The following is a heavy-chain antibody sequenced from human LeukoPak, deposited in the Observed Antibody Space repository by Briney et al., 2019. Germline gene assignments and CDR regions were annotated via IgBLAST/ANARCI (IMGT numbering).Heavy chain of an antibody. CDR3: ARDLGSSGRFDY. CDR2: ITPIFGTA. D-gene: IGHD6-19*01. V-gene: IGHV1-69*13. CDR1: GGTFSSYA. J-gene: IGHJ4*02. Sequence: SVKVSCKASGGTFSSYAISWVRQAPGQGLEWMGGITPIFGTANYAQKFQGRVTITADESTSTAYMELSSLRSEDTAVYYCARDLGSSGRFDYWGQGTLVTVSS.